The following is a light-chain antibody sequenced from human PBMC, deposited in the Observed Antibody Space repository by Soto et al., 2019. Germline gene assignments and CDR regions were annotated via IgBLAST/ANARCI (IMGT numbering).Light chain of an antibody. CDR1: QKIRNL. J-gene: IGKJ5*01. Sequence: DIQMSQSPSTLSASGGDSVTITCRASQKIRNLLAWYQQKPGKAPNPLIYDASSLKSGVPSRFSGSGSGTEFTLTISSLQPDDFATYYCQQYNTYSTFGQGTRLEIK. CDR2: DAS. V-gene: IGKV1-5*01. CDR3: QQYNTYST.